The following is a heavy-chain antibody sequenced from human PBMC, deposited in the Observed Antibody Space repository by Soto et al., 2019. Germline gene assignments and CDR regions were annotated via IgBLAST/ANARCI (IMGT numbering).Heavy chain of an antibody. V-gene: IGHV4-39*01. D-gene: IGHD6-13*01. CDR3: ARTYSSSSSSWALFDL. CDR1: DGSISSSGHY. Sequence: QLQLQESGPGVVEPSETLSLTCSVSDGSISSSGHYWGWIRQPPGKGLEWIGSIYYSGSTYHNPSLKSRVTISVDTSKNQFSLKLKSVTAADTAVYYCARTYSSSSSSWALFDLWGQGTLVTVSS. J-gene: IGHJ4*02. CDR2: IYYSGST.